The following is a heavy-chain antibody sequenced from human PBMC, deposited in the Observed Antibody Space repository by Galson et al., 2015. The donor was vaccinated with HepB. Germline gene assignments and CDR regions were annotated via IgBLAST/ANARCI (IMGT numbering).Heavy chain of an antibody. CDR1: GFTFSSYA. J-gene: IGHJ6*02. V-gene: IGHV3-23*01. CDR2: ISGSGGST. CDR3: AKEMLRETFRYYYYGMDV. D-gene: IGHD2-15*01. Sequence: SLRLSCAASGFTFSSYAMSWVRQAPGKGLEWVSAISGSGGSTYYADSVKGRFTISRDNSKNTLYLQMNSLRAEDTAVYYCAKEMLRETFRYYYYGMDVWGQGTTVTVSS.